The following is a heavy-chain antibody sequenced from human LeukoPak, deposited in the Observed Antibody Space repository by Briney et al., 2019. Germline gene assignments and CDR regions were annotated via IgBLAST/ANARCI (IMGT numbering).Heavy chain of an antibody. D-gene: IGHD3-9*01. CDR3: ARGDYDILTGWPY. CDR2: INPNSGGT. CDR1: GYTFTGYY. Sequence: ASATVSCKASGYTFTGYYMHWVRQAPGQGLEWMGWINPNSGGTNYAQKFQGRVTMTRDTSINTAYMDLSRLRSDDTAVYYCARGDYDILTGWPYWGQGTLVTVSS. V-gene: IGHV1-2*02. J-gene: IGHJ4*02.